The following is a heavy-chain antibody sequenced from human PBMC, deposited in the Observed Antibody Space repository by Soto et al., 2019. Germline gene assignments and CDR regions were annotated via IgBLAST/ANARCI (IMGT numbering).Heavy chain of an antibody. D-gene: IGHD2-2*01. V-gene: IGHV1-69*01. CDR2: IIPIPGTA. J-gene: IGHJ6*02. CDR1: GGTFSSYA. CDR3: ARSQGSSTSLEIYYYYYYGMDV. Sequence: QVQLVQSGVEVQKPGSSVKVSCKASGGTFSSYAISWVRQAPGQGLEWMGGIIPIPGTANYAQKFQGRVTITADESTSTAYMELSSLRSEDTAVYYCARSQGSSTSLEIYYYYYYGMDVWGQGTTVTVSS.